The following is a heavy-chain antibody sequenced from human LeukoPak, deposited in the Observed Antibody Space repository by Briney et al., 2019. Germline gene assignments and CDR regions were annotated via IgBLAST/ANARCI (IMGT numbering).Heavy chain of an antibody. Sequence: NPSETLSLTCAVYGGSFSGYYWSWIRQPSGKGLEWIGEINHSGSTNYNPSLKSRVTISVDTSKNQFSLTLSSVTAADTAVYYCARPFTMVENYFDYWGQGTLVTVSS. CDR2: INHSGST. D-gene: IGHD3-10*01. J-gene: IGHJ4*02. V-gene: IGHV4-34*01. CDR1: GGSFSGYY. CDR3: ARPFTMVENYFDY.